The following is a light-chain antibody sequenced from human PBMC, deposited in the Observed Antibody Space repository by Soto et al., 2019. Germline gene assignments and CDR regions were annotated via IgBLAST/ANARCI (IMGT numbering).Light chain of an antibody. CDR2: SAS. V-gene: IGKV3D-15*01. CDR1: QSVSTN. J-gene: IGKJ1*01. Sequence: MTQSPSTLSASVGDRVTITCRASQSVSTNLAWYQQKPGQAPRLLIYSASTRATNIPARFSGSGSGTEFTLTISSLQSEDFAVYYCQQHNNWPRTFGQGTRVDIK. CDR3: QQHNNWPRT.